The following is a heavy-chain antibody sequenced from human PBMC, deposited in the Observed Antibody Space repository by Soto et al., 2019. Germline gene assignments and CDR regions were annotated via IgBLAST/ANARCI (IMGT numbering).Heavy chain of an antibody. V-gene: IGHV3-23*01. CDR1: GFTFSSYA. Sequence: PGGSLRLSCAASGFTFSSYAMSLVRQAPGKGLEWVSAISGSGGSTYYADSVKGRFTISRDNSKNTLYLQMHSLRAEDTAVYYCAKDLWFGEYGMDVWGQGTTVTVSS. J-gene: IGHJ6*02. CDR3: AKDLWFGEYGMDV. D-gene: IGHD3-10*01. CDR2: ISGSGGST.